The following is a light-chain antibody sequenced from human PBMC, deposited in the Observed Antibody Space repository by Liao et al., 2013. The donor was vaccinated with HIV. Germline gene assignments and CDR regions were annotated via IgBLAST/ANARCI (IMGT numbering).Light chain of an antibody. Sequence: SYELTQPPSVSVSPGQTASITCSGDKLGDKYACWYQQKPGQSPVLVIYQDSKRPSGIPERFSGANSGNTATLTISRVEAGDEADYYCQVWDSNNDLPVFGGGTKLTVL. CDR3: QVWDSNNDLPV. CDR1: KLGDKY. J-gene: IGLJ3*02. V-gene: IGLV3-1*01. CDR2: QDS.